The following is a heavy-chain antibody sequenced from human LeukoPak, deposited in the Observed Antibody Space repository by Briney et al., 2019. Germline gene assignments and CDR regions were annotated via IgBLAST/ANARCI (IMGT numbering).Heavy chain of an antibody. J-gene: IGHJ4*02. CDR1: GFTFSRIW. CDR2: INTDGSNT. CDR3: ARDQSIAGPTTADY. V-gene: IGHV3-74*01. Sequence: GGCLRLSCAASGFTFSRIWMHWVRQAPGKGLVWVSRINTDGSNTIYADSVKGRFTISRDNAKNTLYLQMNSLRAEDTAVYYCARDQSIAGPTTADYWGQGTLVTVSS. D-gene: IGHD1-26*01.